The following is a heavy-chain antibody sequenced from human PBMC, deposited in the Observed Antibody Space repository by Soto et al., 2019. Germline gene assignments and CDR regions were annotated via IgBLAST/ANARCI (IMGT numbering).Heavy chain of an antibody. CDR3: AGDYSNYNWFDP. CDR2: IYYSGST. D-gene: IGHD4-4*01. V-gene: IGHV4-31*03. J-gene: IGHJ5*02. Sequence: SETLSLTCTVSGGSISSGGYYWSWIRQHPGKDLEWIGYIYYSGSTYYNPSLKSRVTISVDTSKNQFSLKLSSVTAADTAVYYCAGDYSNYNWFDPWGQGTLVTVSS. CDR1: GGSISSGGYY.